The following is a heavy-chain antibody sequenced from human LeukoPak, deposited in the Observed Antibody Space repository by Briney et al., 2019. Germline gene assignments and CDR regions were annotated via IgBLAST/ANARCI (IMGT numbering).Heavy chain of an antibody. CDR3: ARDRPGLQWFDP. D-gene: IGHD1-14*01. CDR1: GFTFSSYA. Sequence: GGSLRLSCAASGFTFSSYAMHWVRQAPGKGLEWVAVISYDGSNKYYADSVKGRFTISRDNSKNTLYLQMNSLRAEDTAVYYCARDRPGLQWFDPWGQGTLVTVSS. CDR2: ISYDGSNK. J-gene: IGHJ5*02. V-gene: IGHV3-30*14.